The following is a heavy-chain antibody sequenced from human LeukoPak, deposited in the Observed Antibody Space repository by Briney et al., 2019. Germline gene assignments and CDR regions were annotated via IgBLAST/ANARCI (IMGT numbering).Heavy chain of an antibody. Sequence: ASVTVSCTASGYTITNNYMHWVRQAPGQGLEWMGWISAYNRNTNYAQKLQGRVTMTTDTSTSTAYMELRSLRSDDTAVYYCARDRFPGITMIVVITPTIDYWGQGTLVTVSS. CDR3: ARDRFPGITMIVVITPTIDY. V-gene: IGHV1-18*04. CDR1: GYTITNNY. J-gene: IGHJ4*02. CDR2: ISAYNRNT. D-gene: IGHD3-22*01.